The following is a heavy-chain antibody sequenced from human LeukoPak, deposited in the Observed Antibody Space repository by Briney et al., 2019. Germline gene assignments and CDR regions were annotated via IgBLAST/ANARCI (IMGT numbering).Heavy chain of an antibody. CDR3: ARHRYYPSWADTGAFDI. J-gene: IGHJ3*02. CDR2: IYYSGAT. D-gene: IGHD2-2*01. CDR1: GDSITSRTYY. Sequence: SETLSLTRTVTGDSITSRTYYWAWIRQSPGKGLEWIGTIYYSGATYYNSSLNSRVTISLDTSSNQFSLKLTSVIAMDTAIYYCARHRYYPSWADTGAFDIWGHGTMVTVSS. V-gene: IGHV4-39*01.